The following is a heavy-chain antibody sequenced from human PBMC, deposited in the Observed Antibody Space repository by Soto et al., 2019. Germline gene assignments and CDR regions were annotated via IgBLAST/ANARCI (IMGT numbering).Heavy chain of an antibody. V-gene: IGHV3-23*01. J-gene: IGHJ2*01. CDR1: GFTFSSYA. Sequence: GGSLRLSCAASGFTFSSYAMSWVRQAPGKGLEWVSDISGSGGSTYYADTVKGPFTISRDNSKNTLYLQMHSLSAEATSVYYCAKDEKLGLLWSFDFWGRGTLVTVSS. CDR2: ISGSGGST. CDR3: AKDEKLGLLWSFDF. D-gene: IGHD2-21*01.